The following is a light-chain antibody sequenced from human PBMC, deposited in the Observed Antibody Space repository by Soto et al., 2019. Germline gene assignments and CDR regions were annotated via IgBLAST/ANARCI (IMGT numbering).Light chain of an antibody. CDR2: GAS. V-gene: IGKV3-15*01. CDR1: QSVSSS. Sequence: EIVMTQSPATLSVSPGERATLSCRASQSVSSSLAWYQQKPCQAPMLLIYGASTRATGIPARFSGSGSGTEFTLTISSLQSEDFAVYYCQQDNNWPPYTFGQGTKLEIK. CDR3: QQDNNWPPYT. J-gene: IGKJ2*01.